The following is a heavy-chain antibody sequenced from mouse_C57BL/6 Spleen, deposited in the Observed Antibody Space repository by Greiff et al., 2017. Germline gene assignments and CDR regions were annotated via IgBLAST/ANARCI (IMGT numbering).Heavy chain of an antibody. V-gene: IGHV1-69*01. D-gene: IGHD2-1*01. Sequence: VQLQQPGAELVMPGASVKLSCKASGYTFTSYWMHWVKQRPGQGLEWIGEIDPYDSYTKYNQKFKGKSTLTVDKSSSTSYMQLSSLTSEDSAVYDCARIYGNWAWFAYWGQVTLVTVSA. CDR3: ARIYGNWAWFAY. CDR2: IDPYDSYT. CDR1: GYTFTSYW. J-gene: IGHJ3*01.